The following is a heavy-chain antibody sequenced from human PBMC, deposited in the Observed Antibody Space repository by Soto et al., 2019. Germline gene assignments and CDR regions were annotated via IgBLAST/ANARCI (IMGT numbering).Heavy chain of an antibody. CDR2: IIPIFGTA. J-gene: IGHJ4*02. CDR1: EGTFSSYA. D-gene: IGHD3-3*01. V-gene: IGHV1-69*06. Sequence: SVKFSCKASEGTFSSYAISWVRQAPGQGLEWMGGIIPIFGTANYAQKFQGRVTITADKSTSTAYMELSSLRSADTAVYFCARDFAYFDSWGQGTLVTVSS. CDR3: ARDFAYFDS.